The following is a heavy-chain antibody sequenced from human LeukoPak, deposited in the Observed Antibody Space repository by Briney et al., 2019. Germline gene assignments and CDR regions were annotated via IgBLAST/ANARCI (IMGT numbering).Heavy chain of an antibody. CDR2: INPNSGGT. CDR3: ARASLIRYCSSTSCYMGY. J-gene: IGHJ4*02. CDR1: GYTFTSYY. Sequence: ASVKVSCKASGYTFTSYYMHWVRQAPGQGLEWMGRINPNSGGTNYAQKFQGRVTMTRDTSISTAYMELSRLRSDDTAVYYCARASLIRYCSSTSCYMGYWGQGTLVTVSS. D-gene: IGHD2-2*02. V-gene: IGHV1-2*06.